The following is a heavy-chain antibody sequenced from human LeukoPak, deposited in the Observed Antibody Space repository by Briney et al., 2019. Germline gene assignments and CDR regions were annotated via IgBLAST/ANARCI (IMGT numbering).Heavy chain of an antibody. Sequence: SETLSLTCTVSGGSISSHYWSWLRQPPGKGLEWIAYLYDSVRTKDNPSLKGRVTLSADTSKNQHSLRLSSVTAADTAVYYCATIRRGDIYGYFDFWGQGILVTVSS. CDR1: GGSISSHY. CDR2: LYDSVRT. V-gene: IGHV4-59*11. J-gene: IGHJ4*02. D-gene: IGHD5-18*01. CDR3: ATIRRGDIYGYFDF.